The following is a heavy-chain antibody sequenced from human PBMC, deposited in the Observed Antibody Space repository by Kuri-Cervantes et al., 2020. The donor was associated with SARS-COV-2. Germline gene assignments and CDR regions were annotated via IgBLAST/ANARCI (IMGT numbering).Heavy chain of an antibody. D-gene: IGHD6-19*01. J-gene: IGHJ4*02. Sequence: GESLKISCAASGFTFSSYAMAWVRQAPGKGLEWVSDISVSGGDTHYADSVRGRLTISRDNSKNTLYLQVNCLRAEDTAVYFCAKVNGILGSAWYGRAHFDYWGQGTLVTVSS. CDR1: GFTFSSYA. V-gene: IGHV3-23*01. CDR2: ISVSGGDT. CDR3: AKVNGILGSAWYGRAHFDY.